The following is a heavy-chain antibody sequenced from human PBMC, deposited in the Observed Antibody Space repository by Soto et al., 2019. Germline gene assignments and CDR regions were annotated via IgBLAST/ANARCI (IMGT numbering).Heavy chain of an antibody. J-gene: IGHJ5*02. D-gene: IGHD2-2*02. CDR2: INHSGST. V-gene: IGHV4-34*01. CDR3: ARNVVVVPAAIGWFDP. CDR1: GGSFSGYY. Sequence: LSLTCAVYGGSFSGYYWSWIRQPPGKGLEWIGEINHSGSTNYNPSLKSRVTISVDTSKNQFSLKLSSVTAADTAVYYCARNVVVVPAAIGWFDPWGQGTLVTVSS.